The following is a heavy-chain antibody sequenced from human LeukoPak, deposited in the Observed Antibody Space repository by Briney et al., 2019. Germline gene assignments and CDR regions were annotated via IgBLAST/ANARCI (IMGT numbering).Heavy chain of an antibody. D-gene: IGHD3-16*01. CDR1: GYTFTSYG. Sequence: VASVKVSCKASGYTFTSYGISWVRQAPGQGLEWMGWISAYNGNTNYAQKLQGRVTMTTDTSTSTAYMELSSLRSEDTAVYYCARLTITFGGVMLYYYYMDVWGKGTTVTISS. CDR2: ISAYNGNT. J-gene: IGHJ6*03. V-gene: IGHV1-18*01. CDR3: ARLTITFGGVMLYYYYMDV.